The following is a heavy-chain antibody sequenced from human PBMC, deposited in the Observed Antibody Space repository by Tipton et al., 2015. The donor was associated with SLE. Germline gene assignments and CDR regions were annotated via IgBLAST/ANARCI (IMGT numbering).Heavy chain of an antibody. J-gene: IGHJ6*02. CDR1: GFTFSSYG. V-gene: IGHV3-33*01. Sequence: SGFTFSSYGIHWVRQAPGKGLEWVAVIWYDGSHKYYADSVKGRFTISRDNSKNALYLQMNSLRAEDTAVYYCAPVLTGYYGMDVWGQGTTVTVSS. CDR2: IWYDGSHK. CDR3: APVLTGYYGMDV. D-gene: IGHD4/OR15-4a*01.